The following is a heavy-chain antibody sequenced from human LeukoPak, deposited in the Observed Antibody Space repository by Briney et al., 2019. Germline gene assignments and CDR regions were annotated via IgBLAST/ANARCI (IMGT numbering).Heavy chain of an antibody. V-gene: IGHV3-30-3*01. J-gene: IGHJ6*02. Sequence: GRSLRLSCAASGFTFSSYAMHWVRQAPGKGLEWVAVISYDGSNKYYADSVKGRFTISRDNAKASLYLQMNSLRAEDTAVYYCAREYCSGGSCYFSMDVWGQGTTVTVSS. CDR3: AREYCSGGSCYFSMDV. D-gene: IGHD2-15*01. CDR1: GFTFSSYA. CDR2: ISYDGSNK.